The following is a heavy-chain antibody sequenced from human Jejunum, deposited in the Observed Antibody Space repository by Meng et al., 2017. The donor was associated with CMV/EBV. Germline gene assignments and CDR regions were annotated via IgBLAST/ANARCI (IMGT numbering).Heavy chain of an antibody. CDR1: GCTFSNYW. CDR3: ARDARDYHGMDV. J-gene: IGHJ6*02. Sequence: SGCTFSNYWMHWVRQAPGKGLVWVSRINGDGSSTAYADSVKGRFTISRDNAKNTLYLQMNSLRAEDTAVYYCARDARDYHGMDVWGQGTTVTVSS. CDR2: INGDGSST. V-gene: IGHV3-74*01. D-gene: IGHD5-24*01.